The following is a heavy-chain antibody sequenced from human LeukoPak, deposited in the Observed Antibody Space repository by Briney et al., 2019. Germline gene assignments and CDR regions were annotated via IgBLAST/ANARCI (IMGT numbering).Heavy chain of an antibody. V-gene: IGHV3-21*01. CDR3: ARGFARFGGVIVNYYYYGMDV. CDR2: ISSSSSYI. D-gene: IGHD3-16*02. Sequence: PGGSLRLSCAASGFTFSSYSMNWVRQAPGKGLEWVSSISSSSSYIYYADSVKGRFTISRDNAKNSLYLQMNSLRAEDTAVYYCARGFARFGGVIVNYYYYGMDVWGQGTTVTVSS. CDR1: GFTFSSYS. J-gene: IGHJ6*02.